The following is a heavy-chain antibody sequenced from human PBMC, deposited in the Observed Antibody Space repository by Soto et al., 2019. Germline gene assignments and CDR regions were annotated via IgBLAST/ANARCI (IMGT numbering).Heavy chain of an antibody. V-gene: IGHV4-39*01. CDR3: ETDSSYYYDSSAYYSNWFDP. J-gene: IGHJ5*02. D-gene: IGHD3-22*01. CDR1: GGSISGSSDY. CDR2: IFYSGST. Sequence: SETLSLTCFVSGGSISGSSDYWGWIRQPPGKGLEWIGSIFYSGSTYYNPSLKSRVTLSVDKSKNKFSLKLTSVTAADTSVYYCETDSSYYYDSSAYYSNWFDPLGQGMLVTASS.